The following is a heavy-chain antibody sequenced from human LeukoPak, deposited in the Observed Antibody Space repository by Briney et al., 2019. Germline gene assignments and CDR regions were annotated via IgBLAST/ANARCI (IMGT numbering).Heavy chain of an antibody. CDR2: IYYSGST. J-gene: IGHJ5*02. CDR3: ARDRSQGFGESVGAFDP. Sequence: SETLSLTCTVSGGSISSYYCSWIRQPPGKGLEWIGYIYYSGSTNYNPSLKSRVTISVDTSKNQFSLKLSSVTAADTAVYYCARDRSQGFGESVGAFDPWGQGTLVTVSS. CDR1: GGSISSYY. V-gene: IGHV4-59*01. D-gene: IGHD3-10*01.